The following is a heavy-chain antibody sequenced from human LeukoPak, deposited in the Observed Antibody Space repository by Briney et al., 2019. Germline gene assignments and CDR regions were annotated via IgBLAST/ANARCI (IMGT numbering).Heavy chain of an antibody. V-gene: IGHV5-51*01. D-gene: IGHD3-10*01. CDR1: GYSFTSYW. CDR2: IYPGDSDT. CDR3: ARRTTMVRGVFDY. Sequence: GESLKISCKGSGYSFTSYWIGWVRQMPGKGLEWMGIIYPGDSDTRYSPSLQGQVTISADKSISTAYLQWSSLKASDTAMYYCARRTTMVRGVFDYWGQGTLVTVSS. J-gene: IGHJ4*02.